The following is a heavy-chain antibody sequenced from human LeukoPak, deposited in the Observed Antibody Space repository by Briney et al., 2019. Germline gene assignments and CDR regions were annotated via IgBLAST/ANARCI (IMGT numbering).Heavy chain of an antibody. CDR3: AKDPSRGYGYDF. CDR1: GLTFSNCA. D-gene: IGHD5-18*01. J-gene: IGHJ4*02. CDR2: ISGNGGRT. V-gene: IGHV3-23*01. Sequence: GGSLRLSCAASGLTFSNCAMSWVRQAPGKGLEWVSAISGNGGRTDYADSVKGRFTISRDNSKNTLYLQMNSLRAEDTAIYYCAKDPSRGYGYDFWGQGTLVTVSS.